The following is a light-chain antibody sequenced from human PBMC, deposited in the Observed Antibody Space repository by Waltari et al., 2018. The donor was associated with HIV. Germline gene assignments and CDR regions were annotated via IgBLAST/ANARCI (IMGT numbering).Light chain of an antibody. CDR1: QSVSSN. Sequence: EIVMTQSPATLSVSPGERATLSCRASQSVSSNLAWYQQKPGQAPRLLIYGASTRATGIPARFSGSGSGTEFTLTSSLQSEDFAVYYCQQYNNWPPGITFGPGTKVDIK. CDR3: QQYNNWPPGIT. J-gene: IGKJ3*01. CDR2: GAS. V-gene: IGKV3-15*01.